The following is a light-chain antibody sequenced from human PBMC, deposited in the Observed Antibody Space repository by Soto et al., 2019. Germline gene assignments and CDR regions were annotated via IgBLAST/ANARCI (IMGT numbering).Light chain of an antibody. V-gene: IGKV3-20*01. Sequence: EIVLTQSPGTLSLSPGERATLSCRASQSVSSNDLAWYQQKPGQAPRLLIYGASSRATGIPDRFSGSGSGTDFTLTISRLEPEDFAVYYCQQDCSSPRTFGHGTKVEIK. CDR1: QSVSSND. CDR3: QQDCSSPRT. CDR2: GAS. J-gene: IGKJ1*01.